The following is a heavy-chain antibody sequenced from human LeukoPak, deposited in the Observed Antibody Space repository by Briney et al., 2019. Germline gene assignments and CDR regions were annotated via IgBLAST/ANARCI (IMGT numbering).Heavy chain of an antibody. Sequence: GGSLRLSCVVSGFTLSSYAMSWFRQAPGKGLEWVGFIRSKAYGGTTEYAASVKGRFTISRDDSKSIAYLQMNSLKTEDTAVYYCTKYSGSLWGFDPWGQGTLVTVSS. CDR1: GFTLSSYA. V-gene: IGHV3-49*03. J-gene: IGHJ5*02. D-gene: IGHD1-26*01. CDR3: TKYSGSLWGFDP. CDR2: IRSKAYGGTT.